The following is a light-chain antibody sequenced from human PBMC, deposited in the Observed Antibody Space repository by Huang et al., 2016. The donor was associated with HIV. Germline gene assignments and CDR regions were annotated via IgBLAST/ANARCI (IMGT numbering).Light chain of an antibody. V-gene: IGKV3-15*01. CDR1: QRIGRN. CDR3: QQYNYWPPLT. J-gene: IGKJ4*01. CDR2: GAS. Sequence: EVVMTQSPATLSVSPGERVTLSCRASQRIGRNLAWYQQKVVQPPRLLIYGASTRATGIPARFSGSGSGTEFTLTITSLQSEDFAVYYCQQYNYWPPLTFGGGTKVEIK.